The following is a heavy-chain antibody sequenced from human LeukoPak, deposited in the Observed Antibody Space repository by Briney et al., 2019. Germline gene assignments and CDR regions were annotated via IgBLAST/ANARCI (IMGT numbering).Heavy chain of an antibody. CDR3: ARDRGQWQGFLDY. V-gene: IGHV4-61*02. CDR1: GGSISSGSYY. Sequence: SETLSLTCTVSGGSISSGSYYWSWIRQPAGKGLEWIGRIYTSGSTNYNPSLKSRVTISVDTSKNQFSLKLSSVTAADTAVYYCARDRGQWQGFLDYWGQGTLVTVSS. J-gene: IGHJ4*02. D-gene: IGHD6-19*01. CDR2: IYTSGST.